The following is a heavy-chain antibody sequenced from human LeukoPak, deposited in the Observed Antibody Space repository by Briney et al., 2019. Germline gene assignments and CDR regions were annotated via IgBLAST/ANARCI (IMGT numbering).Heavy chain of an antibody. Sequence: PSETLSLTCTVSGGSISSYYWSWIRQPPGKGLEWIGYIDYSGSTYYNPSLKSRVTISVDTSKSQFSLKLSSVTAADTAVYYCARAMSGWNPRNDYFDYWGQGTLVTVSS. CDR2: IDYSGST. V-gene: IGHV4-59*12. CDR3: ARAMSGWNPRNDYFDY. J-gene: IGHJ4*02. D-gene: IGHD1-1*01. CDR1: GGSISSYY.